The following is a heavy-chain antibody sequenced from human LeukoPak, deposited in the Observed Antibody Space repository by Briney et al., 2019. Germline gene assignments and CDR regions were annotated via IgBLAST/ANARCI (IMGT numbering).Heavy chain of an antibody. J-gene: IGHJ4*02. CDR2: ISATGGVI. CDR1: GFSITDYY. D-gene: IGHD3-10*01. Sequence: GGSLRLSCEASGFSITDYYMSWIRQAPGKGLDWLAYISATGGVIYYSESIKGRFTVSRDNAGNSLYLQMNSLRAEDTAVYYCAKIGSLLGFGELFDPDDYWGQGTLVTVSS. CDR3: AKIGSLLGFGELFDPDDY. V-gene: IGHV3-11*01.